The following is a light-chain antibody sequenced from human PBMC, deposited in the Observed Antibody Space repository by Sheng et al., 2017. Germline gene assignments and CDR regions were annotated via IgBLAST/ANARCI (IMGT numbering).Light chain of an antibody. CDR1: SSDVGGYNY. Sequence: QSALTQPASVSGSPGQSITISCTGTSSDVGGYNYVSWYQQHPGKAPKLMIYEVSNRPSGVSNRFSGSKSGNTASLTISGLQVEDEADYYCSSYTITSTRVFGTGTKVTVL. V-gene: IGLV2-14*01. CDR3: SSYTITSTRV. J-gene: IGLJ1*01. CDR2: EVS.